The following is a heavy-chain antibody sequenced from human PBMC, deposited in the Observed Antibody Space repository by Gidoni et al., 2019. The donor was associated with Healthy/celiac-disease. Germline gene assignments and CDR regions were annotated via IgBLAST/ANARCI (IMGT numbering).Heavy chain of an antibody. CDR2: IYWDDDK. V-gene: IGHV2-5*02. CDR1: GFSLSTSGVG. CDR3: AHSGYDFWSGYYTKERAYYFDY. J-gene: IGHJ4*02. D-gene: IGHD3-3*01. Sequence: QITLKESGPTLVKPTQTRTLTCTFSGFSLSTSGVGVGWIRQPPGKALEWLALIYWDDDKRYSPSLKSRLTITKDTSKNQVVLTMTNMDPVDTATYYCAHSGYDFWSGYYTKERAYYFDYWGQGTLVTVSS.